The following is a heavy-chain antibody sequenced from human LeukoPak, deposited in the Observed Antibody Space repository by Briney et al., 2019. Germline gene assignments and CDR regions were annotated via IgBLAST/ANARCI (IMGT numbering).Heavy chain of an antibody. J-gene: IGHJ4*02. CDR1: GGSISSGGYS. Sequence: SETLSLTCAVSGGSISSGGYSWSWIRQPPGKGLEWIGYIYHSGSTYYNPSLKSRVTISVDRSKNQFSLKLSSVTAADTAVYYCARVAWFGELLEGNYFDYWGQGTLVTVSS. V-gene: IGHV4-30-2*01. CDR3: ARVAWFGELLEGNYFDY. D-gene: IGHD3-10*01. CDR2: IYHSGST.